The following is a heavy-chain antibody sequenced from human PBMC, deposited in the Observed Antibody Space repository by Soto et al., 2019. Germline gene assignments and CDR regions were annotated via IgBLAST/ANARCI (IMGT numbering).Heavy chain of an antibody. J-gene: IGHJ5*02. CDR3: ARDWGQFYDYVWGSYRYNGFDP. D-gene: IGHD3-16*02. V-gene: IGHV1-69*13. Sequence: ASVKVSCKASGGTFSSYAISWVRQAPGQGLEWMGGIIPIFGTANYAQKFQGRVTITADESTSTAYMELSSLRSEDTAVYYCARDWGQFYDYVWGSYRYNGFDPWGQGTLVTVSS. CDR2: IIPIFGTA. CDR1: GGTFSSYA.